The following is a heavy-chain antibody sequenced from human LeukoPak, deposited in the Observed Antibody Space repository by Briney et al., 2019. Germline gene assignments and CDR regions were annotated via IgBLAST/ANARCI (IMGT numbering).Heavy chain of an antibody. CDR1: GFTFSSYA. J-gene: IGHJ4*02. V-gene: IGHV3-23*01. Sequence: PGGSLRLSCAASGFTFSSYAMSWVRQAPGKGLEWVSAISGSGGSTYYADSVKGRFTISRDNSKNTLYLQMNSLRAEDTAVYYCAKAPPWWSGYVLYYFDYWGQGTLVTVSS. CDR2: ISGSGGST. D-gene: IGHD5-12*01. CDR3: AKAPPWWSGYVLYYFDY.